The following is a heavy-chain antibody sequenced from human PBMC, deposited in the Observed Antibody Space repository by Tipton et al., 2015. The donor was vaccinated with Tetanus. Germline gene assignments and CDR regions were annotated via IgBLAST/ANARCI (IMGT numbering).Heavy chain of an antibody. CDR1: GDSMTDFY. J-gene: IGHJ4*02. D-gene: IGHD5-24*01. Sequence: TLSLTCNVSGDSMTDFYWSWIRQPPGKGLEWIAHIFYSGRTQYNPSLKSRVTISVDTAKNQFSLQLSSVTAADTAVYYCARTTRRWLHPDYWGQGTLVTVSS. V-gene: IGHV4-59*07. CDR3: ARTTRRWLHPDY. CDR2: IFYSGRT.